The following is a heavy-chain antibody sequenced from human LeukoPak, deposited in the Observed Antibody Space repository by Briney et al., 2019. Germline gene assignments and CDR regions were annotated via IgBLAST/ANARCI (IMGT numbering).Heavy chain of an antibody. J-gene: IGHJ4*02. CDR3: ARGSDSSSSNY. Sequence: PSETLSLTCTVSGGSISSYHWSWIRQPPGKGLEWIGYIYYSGSTNYNPSLKSRVTISVDTSKNQFSLKLSSVTAADTAVYYCARGSDSSSSNYWGQGTLVTVSS. V-gene: IGHV4-59*01. CDR1: GGSISSYH. D-gene: IGHD6-13*01. CDR2: IYYSGST.